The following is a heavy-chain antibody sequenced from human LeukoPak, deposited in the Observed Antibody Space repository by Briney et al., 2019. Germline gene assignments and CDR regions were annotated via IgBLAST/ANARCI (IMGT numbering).Heavy chain of an antibody. V-gene: IGHV3-11*01. J-gene: IGHJ4*02. Sequence: GGSLRLSCAASGFTFSDYYMSWIRQAPGKGLEWVSYISSSGSTIYYADSVKGRFTISRDNAKNSLCLQMNSLRAEDTAVYYCANIPVDTAMVYLGYWGQGTLVTVSS. CDR1: GFTFSDYY. CDR2: ISSSGSTI. CDR3: ANIPVDTAMVYLGY. D-gene: IGHD5-18*01.